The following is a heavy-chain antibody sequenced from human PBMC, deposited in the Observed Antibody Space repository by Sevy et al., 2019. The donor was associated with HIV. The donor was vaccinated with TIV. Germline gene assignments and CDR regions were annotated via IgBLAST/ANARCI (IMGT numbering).Heavy chain of an antibody. J-gene: IGHJ5*02. Sequence: GGSLRLSCAASGFTFSSYAMSWVRQAPGKGLEWVSAISGSGGSTYYADSVKGRFTISRDNSKNTLYLQMNSLRAEDTAVYYCVKHGYSSSWSYNWFDPWGQGTLVTVSS. CDR2: ISGSGGST. CDR3: VKHGYSSSWSYNWFDP. CDR1: GFTFSSYA. D-gene: IGHD6-13*01. V-gene: IGHV3-23*01.